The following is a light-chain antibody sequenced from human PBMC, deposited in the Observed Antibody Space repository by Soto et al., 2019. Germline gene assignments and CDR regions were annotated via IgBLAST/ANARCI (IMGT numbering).Light chain of an antibody. V-gene: IGKV1-5*03. CDR1: QSISSW. Sequence: DIQMTQSPSTLSASVGDRVTITCRASQSISSWLAWYQQKPGKAPKLLIYKASDLESGVPSRFSGSESGTEFTLTISSLQPDDFATYYCQQYNTFWTFGQGTKV. J-gene: IGKJ1*01. CDR3: QQYNTFWT. CDR2: KAS.